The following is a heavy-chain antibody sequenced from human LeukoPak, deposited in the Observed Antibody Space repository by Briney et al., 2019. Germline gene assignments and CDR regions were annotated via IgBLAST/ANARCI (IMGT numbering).Heavy chain of an antibody. J-gene: IGHJ6*02. CDR3: ARGGRGHDFSPNYYYGLDV. Sequence: GGSLRLSCAASGFTFSSYGMHWVRQAPGKGLEWVAVISYDGSNKYYADSVKGRFTISRDNSKNTLYLQMGSLRAEDTAVYYCARGGRGHDFSPNYYYGLDVWGQGTTVTVSS. CDR1: GFTFSSYG. D-gene: IGHD5-12*01. CDR2: ISYDGSNK. V-gene: IGHV3-30*03.